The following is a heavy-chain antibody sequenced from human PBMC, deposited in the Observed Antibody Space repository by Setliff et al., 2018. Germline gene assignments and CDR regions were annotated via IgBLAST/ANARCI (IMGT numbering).Heavy chain of an antibody. J-gene: IGHJ4*02. D-gene: IGHD4-4*01. CDR1: DVSISSSY. V-gene: IGHV4-4*08. CDR2: VYSSSSP. Sequence: SETLSLTCTVSDVSISSSYWTWIRQPPGNELEWIGYVYSSSSPYYEPSLESRVTMSIDTSKNQISLQLRSLTAADTAVYYCVRVLYDYSFESWGQGTLVTSPQ. CDR3: VRVLYDYSFES.